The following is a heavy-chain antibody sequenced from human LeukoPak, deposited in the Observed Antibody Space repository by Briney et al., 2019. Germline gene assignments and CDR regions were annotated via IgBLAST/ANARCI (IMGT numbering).Heavy chain of an antibody. J-gene: IGHJ4*02. V-gene: IGHV4-59*01. CDR3: ARDFGYYDSSGYYYPSYFDY. D-gene: IGHD3-22*01. CDR2: IYYSGST. CDR1: GGSISSYY. Sequence: SETLSLTCTVYGGSISSYYWSWIRQPPGKGLEWIGYIYYSGSTNYNPSLKSRVTISVDTSKNQFSLKLSSVTAADTAVYYCARDFGYYDSSGYYYPSYFDYWGQGTLVTVSS.